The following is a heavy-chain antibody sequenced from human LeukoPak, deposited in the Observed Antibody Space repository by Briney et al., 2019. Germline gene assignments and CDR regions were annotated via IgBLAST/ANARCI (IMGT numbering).Heavy chain of an antibody. V-gene: IGHV3-23*01. J-gene: IGHJ4*02. D-gene: IGHD6-6*01. CDR3: AKDTYSSSSVIDS. Sequence: TGGSLRLSCAASGFTFSSYAMSWVRQAPGRGLEWVSGILGGGNSTYYADSVKGRFTISRDNSKNTLYLQMISLRAEDTAVYYCAKDTYSSSSVIDSWGQGTLVTVSS. CDR2: ILGGGNST. CDR1: GFTFSSYA.